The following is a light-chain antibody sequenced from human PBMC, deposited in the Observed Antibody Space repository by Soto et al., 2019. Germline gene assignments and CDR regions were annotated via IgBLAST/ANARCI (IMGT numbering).Light chain of an antibody. J-gene: IGKJ3*01. CDR2: GAS. CDR1: QRISDY. Sequence: DIQMTQSPSSLSASVGDRVAITCRATQRISDYLTWYQQKPGKAPKLLIYGASTLQSGVPSRFSGSGSGTDFTLTISGLQSEDFGIYYCQQSYSFPVTFDPGTKVDVK. V-gene: IGKV1-39*01. CDR3: QQSYSFPVT.